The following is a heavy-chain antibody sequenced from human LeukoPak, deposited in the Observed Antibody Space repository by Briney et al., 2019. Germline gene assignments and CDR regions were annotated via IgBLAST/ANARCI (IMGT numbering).Heavy chain of an antibody. CDR1: GFTFSTYA. Sequence: GGSLRLSCAASGFTFSTYAMSWVRQAPGKGLEWVSSISSSSSYIYYADSVKGRFTISRDNAKNSLYLQMNSLRAEDTAVYYCARDILVGATGYWGQGTLVTVSS. V-gene: IGHV3-21*01. D-gene: IGHD1-26*01. CDR3: ARDILVGATGY. J-gene: IGHJ4*02. CDR2: ISSSSSYI.